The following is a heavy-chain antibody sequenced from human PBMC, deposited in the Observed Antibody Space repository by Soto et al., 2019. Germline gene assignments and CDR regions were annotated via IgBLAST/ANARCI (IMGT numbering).Heavy chain of an antibody. CDR2: IIPILGIA. J-gene: IGHJ5*02. D-gene: IGHD3-10*01. Sequence: SVKVSCKASGYTFTSYAMHWVRQAPGQGLEWMGRIIPILGIANYAQKFQGRVTITADKSTSTAYMELSSLRSEDTAVYYCARWPDYYYGSGSYTWGQGTLVTVSS. CDR1: GYTFTSYA. V-gene: IGHV1-69*04. CDR3: ARWPDYYYGSGSYT.